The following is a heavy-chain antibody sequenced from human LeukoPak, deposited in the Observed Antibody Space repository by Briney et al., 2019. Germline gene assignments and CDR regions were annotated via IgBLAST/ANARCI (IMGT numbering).Heavy chain of an antibody. CDR2: IWYDGSNK. Sequence: PGRSLRLSCAASGFTFSSYGMHWVRQAPGKGLEWVAVIWYDGSNKYYADSVKGRFTISRDNSKNTLYLQMNSLKTEDTAVYYCTTRGGAGIKPFDYWGQGTLVTVSS. J-gene: IGHJ4*02. D-gene: IGHD5-18*01. V-gene: IGHV3-33*01. CDR3: TTRGGAGIKPFDY. CDR1: GFTFSSYG.